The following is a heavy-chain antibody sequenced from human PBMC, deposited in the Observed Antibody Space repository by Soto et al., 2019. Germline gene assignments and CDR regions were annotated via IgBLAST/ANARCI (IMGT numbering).Heavy chain of an antibody. CDR3: ARVKRLWCSSTSCYARRWFDP. D-gene: IGHD2-2*01. Sequence: PSETLSLTCAVYGGSFSGHYWSWIRQPPGKGLEWVGEINHSGSTNYNPSLKSRVTISVDTSKNQFSLKLSSVTAADTAVYYCARVKRLWCSSTSCYARRWFDPWGQGTLVTVSS. V-gene: IGHV4-34*01. CDR2: INHSGST. CDR1: GGSFSGHY. J-gene: IGHJ5*02.